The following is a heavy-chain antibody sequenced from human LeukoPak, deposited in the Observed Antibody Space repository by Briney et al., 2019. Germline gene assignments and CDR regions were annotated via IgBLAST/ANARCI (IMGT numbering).Heavy chain of an antibody. J-gene: IGHJ4*02. Sequence: ASVKVSCKASGGTFSSYAIIWVRQAPEQGLEWMGGIIPIFGTANYAQKFQGRVTITADESTSTAYMELSSLRSEDTAVYYCARDGTVTTKPLDYWGQGTLVTVSS. CDR1: GGTFSSYA. CDR2: IIPIFGTA. D-gene: IGHD4-11*01. CDR3: ARDGTVTTKPLDY. V-gene: IGHV1-69*01.